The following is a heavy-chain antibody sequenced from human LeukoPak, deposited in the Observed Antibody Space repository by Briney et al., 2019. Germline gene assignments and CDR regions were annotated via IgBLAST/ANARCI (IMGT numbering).Heavy chain of an antibody. D-gene: IGHD1-26*01. CDR1: GFTFSSYA. CDR2: ISSNGGST. J-gene: IGHJ3*02. CDR3: ARAVGASAFDI. V-gene: IGHV3-64*01. Sequence: GGSLRLSCAASGFTFSSYAMHWVRQAPGKGLEYVSAISSNGGSTYYANSVKGRFTISRDNSKNTLYLQMGSLRAEDMAVYYCARAVGASAFDIWGQGTMVTVSS.